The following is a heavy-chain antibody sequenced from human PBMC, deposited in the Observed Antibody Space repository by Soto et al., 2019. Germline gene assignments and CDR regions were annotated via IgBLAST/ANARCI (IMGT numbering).Heavy chain of an antibody. J-gene: IGHJ6*02. CDR2: ISYDGSNK. CDR3: AKDQFYYDSSGYPLESLYYYGMDV. Sequence: PGGSLRLSCAASGFTFSSYGMHWVRQAPGKVLEWVSVISYDGSNKYYADSVKGRFTISRDNSKNTLYLQMNSLRAEDTAVYYCAKDQFYYDSSGYPLESLYYYGMDVWGQGTTVTVSS. CDR1: GFTFSSYG. D-gene: IGHD3-22*01. V-gene: IGHV3-30*18.